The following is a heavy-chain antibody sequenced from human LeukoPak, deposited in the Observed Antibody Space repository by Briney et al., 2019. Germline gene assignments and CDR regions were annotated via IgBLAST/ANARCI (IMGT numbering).Heavy chain of an antibody. CDR3: ARGPGYYDSSGYLGY. Sequence: GSLRLSCAASGFTFSSYAMSWVRQPPGKGLEWIGEINHSGSTNYNPSLKSRVTISVDTSKNQFSLKLSSVTAADTAVYYCARGPGYYDSSGYLGYWGQGTLVTVSS. D-gene: IGHD3-22*01. CDR1: GFTFSSYA. J-gene: IGHJ4*02. CDR2: INHSGST. V-gene: IGHV4-34*01.